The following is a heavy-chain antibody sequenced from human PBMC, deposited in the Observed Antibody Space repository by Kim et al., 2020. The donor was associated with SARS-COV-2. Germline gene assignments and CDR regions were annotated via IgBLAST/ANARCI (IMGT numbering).Heavy chain of an antibody. CDR1: GFTFSSYW. J-gene: IGHJ6*02. V-gene: IGHV3-74*01. CDR2: ITSDGSST. D-gene: IGHD5-18*01. Sequence: GGSLRLSCAASGFTFSSYWMHWVRQAPGKGLVWVSRITSDGSSTSYADSVKGRFTISRDNAKNTLYLQMNSLRAEDTAVYYCARGLNIQLWSQVPFGRDFYGMDVWGQGTTVTVSS. CDR3: ARGLNIQLWSQVPFGRDFYGMDV.